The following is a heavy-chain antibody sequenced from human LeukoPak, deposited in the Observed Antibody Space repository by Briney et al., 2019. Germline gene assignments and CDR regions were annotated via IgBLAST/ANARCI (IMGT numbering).Heavy chain of an antibody. CDR3: AKERAVAGTWVDY. Sequence: PGGSLRLSCAASGFTFSSYSMNWVRQAPGKGLEWLSYITSSSSSIFYADSVKGRFTISRDNSKNTLYLQMNSLRAEDTAVYYCAKERAVAGTWVDYWGQGTLVTVSS. D-gene: IGHD6-19*01. V-gene: IGHV3-48*01. J-gene: IGHJ4*02. CDR2: ITSSSSSI. CDR1: GFTFSSYS.